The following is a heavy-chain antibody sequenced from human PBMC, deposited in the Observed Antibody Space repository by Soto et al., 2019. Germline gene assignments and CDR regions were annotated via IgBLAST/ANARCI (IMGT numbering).Heavy chain of an antibody. CDR2: ISFDGIQK. CDR1: GFILGDYA. Sequence: GSLRLSCAGSGFILGDYALHWVRQAPGKGLEWLAVISFDGIQKYYADSVQGRFTISRDNSQNTLYLQMNSLVAGGTAVYYCARPYCSRTTCHPYYYYYGLNVWGQGTGVTVSS. D-gene: IGHD2-2*01. J-gene: IGHJ6*02. V-gene: IGHV3-30*17. CDR3: ARPYCSRTTCHPYYYYYGLNV.